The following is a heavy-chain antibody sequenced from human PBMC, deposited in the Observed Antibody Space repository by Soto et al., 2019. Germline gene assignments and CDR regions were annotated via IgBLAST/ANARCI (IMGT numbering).Heavy chain of an antibody. CDR3: ACIFSGGYGYGFYYYGMDV. Sequence: SETLSLTCTVSGGSINSGDYYWSWIRQPPGKGLEWIGYIYYSGTTYYNPSLKSRVTISVDTSKNQFSLKLSSVTAADTAVYYCACIFSGGYGYGFYYYGMDVWGQGTTVTVS. V-gene: IGHV4-30-4*01. CDR1: GGSINSGDYY. D-gene: IGHD5-18*01. J-gene: IGHJ6*02. CDR2: IYYSGTT.